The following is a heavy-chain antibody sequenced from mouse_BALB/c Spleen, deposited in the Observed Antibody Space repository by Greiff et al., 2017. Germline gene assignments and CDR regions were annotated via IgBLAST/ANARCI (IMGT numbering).Heavy chain of an antibody. CDR1: GFTFSSFG. CDR3: ARYGRYDPYYYAMDY. Sequence: DVHLVESGGGLVQPGGSRKLSCAASGFTFSSFGMHWVRQAPEKGLEWVAYISSGSSTIYYADTVKGRFTISRDNPKNTLFLQMTSLRSEDTAMYYCARYGRYDPYYYAMDYWGQGTSVTVSS. CDR2: ISSGSSTI. J-gene: IGHJ4*01. D-gene: IGHD2-14*01. V-gene: IGHV5-17*02.